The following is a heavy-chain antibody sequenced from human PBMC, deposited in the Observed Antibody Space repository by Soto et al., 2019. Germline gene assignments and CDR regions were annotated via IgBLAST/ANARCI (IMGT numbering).Heavy chain of an antibody. V-gene: IGHV1-69*08. CDR3: ARDRGSSGWPYYYYYGMDV. J-gene: IGHJ6*02. D-gene: IGHD6-19*01. CDR2: IIPILGIA. CDR1: GGTFSSYT. Sequence: QVQLVQSGAEVKKPGSSVKVSCKASGGTFSSYTISWVRQAPGQGLEWMGRIIPILGIANYAQKFQGRVTITADKSTSTAYMELSSLRSEDTAVYYCARDRGSSGWPYYYYYGMDVWGQGTTVTVSS.